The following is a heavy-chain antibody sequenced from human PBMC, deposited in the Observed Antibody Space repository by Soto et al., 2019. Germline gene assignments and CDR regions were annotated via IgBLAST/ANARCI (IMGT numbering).Heavy chain of an antibody. V-gene: IGHV1-46*03. J-gene: IGHJ4*02. Sequence: QVQLVQSGAEVKKPGASVKVSCKASGYTFTSYYMHWVRQAPGQGLEWMGIINPSNSTTYAQKFQGRGPMTRDTSTSTVYMELSSLRSEDTAVYYCATVYCSGGSCYSIDYWGQGTLVTVSS. CDR1: GYTFTSYY. CDR3: ATVYCSGGSCYSIDY. CDR2: INPSNST. D-gene: IGHD2-15*01.